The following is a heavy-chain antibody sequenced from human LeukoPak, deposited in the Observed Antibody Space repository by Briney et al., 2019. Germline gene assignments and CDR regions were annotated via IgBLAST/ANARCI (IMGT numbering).Heavy chain of an antibody. CDR3: ARHGGGYSYGYTPHDAFDI. Sequence: SSETLSLTCTVSGGSISSYYWSWIRQPAGKGLEWIGRIYTSGSTNYNPSLKSRVTMSVDTSKNQFSLKLTSVTAADTAVYYCARHGGGYSYGYTPHDAFDIWGQGTMVTVSS. CDR2: IYTSGST. V-gene: IGHV4-4*07. CDR1: GGSISSYY. J-gene: IGHJ3*02. D-gene: IGHD5-18*01.